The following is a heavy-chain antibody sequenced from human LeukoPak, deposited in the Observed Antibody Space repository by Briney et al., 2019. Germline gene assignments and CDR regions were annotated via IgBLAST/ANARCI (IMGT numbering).Heavy chain of an antibody. CDR2: TYYRSNWYN. Sequence: PSQTLSLTCAISGDSVSSNSGAWNWIRQSPSRGLEWLGRTYYRSNWYNDYAVAVRGRMTITPDTSMNQFSLQLNSVTPGDTAVYFCVRDRTWAIDVWGQGTMVTVSS. CDR1: GDSVSSNSGA. D-gene: IGHD1-14*01. V-gene: IGHV6-1*01. J-gene: IGHJ3*01. CDR3: VRDRTWAIDV.